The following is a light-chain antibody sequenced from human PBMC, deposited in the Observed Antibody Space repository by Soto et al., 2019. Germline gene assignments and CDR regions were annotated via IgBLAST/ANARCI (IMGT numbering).Light chain of an antibody. Sequence: EIVLTQSPGILSWSPGERASLSFMASQKISSTVLAWYQQKPGQAPRLLIYGASSRTTGIPDRFSGSGSGTDFTLTISRLEPEDFAMYYCQQCGGSPTFGQGTKVDI. V-gene: IGKV3-20*01. CDR2: GAS. CDR1: QKISSTV. J-gene: IGKJ1*01. CDR3: QQCGGSPT.